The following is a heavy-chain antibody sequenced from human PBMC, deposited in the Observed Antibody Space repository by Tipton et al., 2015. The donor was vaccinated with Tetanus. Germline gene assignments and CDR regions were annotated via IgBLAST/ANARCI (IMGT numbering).Heavy chain of an antibody. Sequence: SLRLSCAASGFTFSSYSMNWVRQAPGKGLEWVSYISYSSTSIYYADSVKGRFVVSRDNAKSSLYLQMNTLRDGDTAVYYCARRGEARANWFDSWGQGTLVTVSS. V-gene: IGHV3-48*02. D-gene: IGHD2-21*01. CDR1: GFTFSSYS. CDR2: ISYSSTSI. CDR3: ARRGEARANWFDS. J-gene: IGHJ5*01.